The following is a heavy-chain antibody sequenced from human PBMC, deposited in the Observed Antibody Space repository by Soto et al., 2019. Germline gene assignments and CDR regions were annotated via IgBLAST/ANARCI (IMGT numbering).Heavy chain of an antibody. CDR2: IYHSGST. D-gene: IGHD2-15*01. J-gene: IGHJ4*02. CDR3: ARGQAVAAQH. V-gene: IGHV4-30-2*01. Sequence: QLQLQESGSGLVKPSQTLSLTCAVSGGSISSGGYSWSWIRQPPGKGLEWIGYIYHSGSTSYNPSLXSXVXIXXDRSKNQFSLKLSSVTAADTAVYYCARGQAVAAQHWGQGTLVTVSS. CDR1: GGSISSGGYS.